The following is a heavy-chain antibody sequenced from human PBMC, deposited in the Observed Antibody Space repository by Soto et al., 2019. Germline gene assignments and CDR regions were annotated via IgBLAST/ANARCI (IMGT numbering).Heavy chain of an antibody. Sequence: ASVKVSCKASGYTFTSYGIGWLRQAPGQGLEWMGWISAYNGNTNYAQKLQGRVTMTTDTSTSTAYMELRSLRSDDTAVYYCARYGGYCSGGSCYSSDYGMDVWGQGTTVTVSS. CDR2: ISAYNGNT. V-gene: IGHV1-18*04. CDR1: GYTFTSYG. J-gene: IGHJ6*02. D-gene: IGHD2-15*01. CDR3: ARYGGYCSGGSCYSSDYGMDV.